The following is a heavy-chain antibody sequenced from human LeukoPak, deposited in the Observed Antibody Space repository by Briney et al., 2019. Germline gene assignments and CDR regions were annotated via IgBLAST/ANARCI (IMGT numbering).Heavy chain of an antibody. V-gene: IGHV3-9*01. CDR3: TKDRGSSGWYRWFDP. J-gene: IGHJ5*02. Sequence: GGSLRLSCAASGFTFDDYAMHWVRQAPGKGLEWVSGIGWNSSSIGYADSVKGRFTISRDNAKNSLYLQMNSLRAEDTALYYCTKDRGSSGWYRWFDPWGQGTLVTVSS. CDR1: GFTFDDYA. D-gene: IGHD6-19*01. CDR2: IGWNSSSI.